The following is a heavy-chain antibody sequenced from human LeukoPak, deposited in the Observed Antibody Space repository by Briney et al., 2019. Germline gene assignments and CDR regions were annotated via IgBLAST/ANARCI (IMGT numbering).Heavy chain of an antibody. CDR2: IYYSGST. D-gene: IGHD3-22*01. V-gene: IGHV4-59*12. CDR1: GGSISSYY. Sequence: SETLSLTCTVSGGSISSYYWSWIRQPPGKGLEWIGYIYYSGSTNYNPSLKSRVTISVDTSKNQFSLKLSSVTAADTAVYYCARVPRNYYDSSGYELDYWGQGTLVTVSS. J-gene: IGHJ4*02. CDR3: ARVPRNYYDSSGYELDY.